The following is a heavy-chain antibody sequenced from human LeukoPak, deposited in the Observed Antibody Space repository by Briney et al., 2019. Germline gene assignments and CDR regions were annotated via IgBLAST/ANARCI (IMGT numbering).Heavy chain of an antibody. Sequence: SETLSPTCPVSARSISSYYWSCIRQPPGKGLEWIGYIYYSGTTNYNPSLNSRVTISVDTSKNQFSLKLNSVSAADTAVYYCARLTVPLSFDPWGQGTLVTVSS. CDR2: IYYSGTT. J-gene: IGHJ5*02. CDR3: ARLTVPLSFDP. CDR1: ARSISSYY. D-gene: IGHD6-6*01. V-gene: IGHV4-59*01.